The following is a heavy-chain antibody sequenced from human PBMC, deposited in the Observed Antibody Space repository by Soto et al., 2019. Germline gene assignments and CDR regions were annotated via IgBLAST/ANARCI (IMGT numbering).Heavy chain of an antibody. V-gene: IGHV3-53*01. J-gene: IGHJ4*02. CDR1: GFSVRANY. CDR3: HGYGY. Sequence: EVQLVESGGGLIQPGGSLRLSCAVSGFSVRANYMSWVRQAPGKGLEWVSVIYDTDTTYYADSVKGRFIISRDISKNILYLQMNVLRAEDTALYYCHGYGYWGQGSLVKVSS. D-gene: IGHD5-18*01. CDR2: IYDTDTT.